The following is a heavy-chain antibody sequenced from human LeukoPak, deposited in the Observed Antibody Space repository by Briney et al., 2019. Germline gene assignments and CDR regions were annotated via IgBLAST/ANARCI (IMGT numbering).Heavy chain of an antibody. CDR1: GYTFTSYD. D-gene: IGHD3-10*01. V-gene: IGHV1-8*01. J-gene: IGHJ5*02. CDR3: ARGRPPYMVRGAKPWFDP. CDR2: MNPNSGNT. Sequence: GPSVKVYCKASGYTFTSYDINWVRQATGQGLEWMGWMNPNSGNTGYAQKFQGRVTMTRNTSISTAYMELSSLRSEDTAVYYCARGRPPYMVRGAKPWFDPWGQGTLVTVSS.